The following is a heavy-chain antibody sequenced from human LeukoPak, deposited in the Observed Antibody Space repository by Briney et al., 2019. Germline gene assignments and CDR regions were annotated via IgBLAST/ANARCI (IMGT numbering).Heavy chain of an antibody. Sequence: ASVKVSCKASGYTFTSYDINWVRQATGQGLEWMGWMNPNSGNTGYAQKFQGRVTMTRNTSISTAYMELSSLRSEDTAVYYCARGRNGVTGTKNWFDRWGQGTLVTVSS. CDR2: MNPNSGNT. J-gene: IGHJ5*02. CDR1: GYTFTSYD. D-gene: IGHD1-7*01. V-gene: IGHV1-8*01. CDR3: ARGRNGVTGTKNWFDR.